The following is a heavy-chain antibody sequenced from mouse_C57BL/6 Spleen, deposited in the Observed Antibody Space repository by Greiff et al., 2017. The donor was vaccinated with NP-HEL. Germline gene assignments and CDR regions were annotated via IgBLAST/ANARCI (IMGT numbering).Heavy chain of an antibody. CDR1: GFTFSSYA. Sequence: DVKLVESGGGLVKPGGSLKLSCAASGFTFSSYAMSWVRQTPEKRLEWVATISDGGSYTYYPDNVKGRFTISRDNAKNNLYLQMSHLKSEDTAMYYCAREDITTVVATDWGQGTTLTVSS. CDR3: AREDITTVVATD. J-gene: IGHJ2*01. D-gene: IGHD1-1*01. V-gene: IGHV5-4*01. CDR2: ISDGGSYT.